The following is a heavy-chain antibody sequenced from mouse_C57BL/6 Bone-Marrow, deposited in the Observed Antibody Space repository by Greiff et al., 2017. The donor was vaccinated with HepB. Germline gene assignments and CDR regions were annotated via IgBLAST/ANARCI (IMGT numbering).Heavy chain of an antibody. CDR2: ITHSGET. J-gene: IGHJ3*01. Sequence: VQVVESGPGLVKPSQSLFLTCSITGFPITSGYYWIWIRQSPGKPLEWMGYITHSGETFYNPSLQSPISITRETSKNQFFLQLNSVTTEDTAMYYCAGAPRLPLFAYWGQGTLVTVSA. D-gene: IGHD3-2*02. CDR1: GFPITSGYY. CDR3: AGAPRLPLFAY. V-gene: IGHV12-3*01.